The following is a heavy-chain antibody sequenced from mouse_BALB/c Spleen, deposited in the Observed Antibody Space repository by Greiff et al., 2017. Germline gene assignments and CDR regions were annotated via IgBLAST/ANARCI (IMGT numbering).Heavy chain of an antibody. CDR2: INSNGGST. V-gene: IGHV5-6-2*01. CDR3: ARRITTPYYYAMDY. Sequence: EVMLVESGGGLVKLGGSLKLSCAASGFTFSSYYMSWVRQTPEKRLELVAAINSNGGSTYYPDTVKGRFTISRDNAKNTLYLQMSSLKSEDTALYYCARRITTPYYYAMDYWGQGTSVTVSS. J-gene: IGHJ4*01. D-gene: IGHD2-4*01. CDR1: GFTFSSYY.